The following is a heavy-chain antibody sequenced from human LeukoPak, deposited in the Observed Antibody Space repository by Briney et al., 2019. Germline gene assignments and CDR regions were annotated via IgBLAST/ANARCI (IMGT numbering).Heavy chain of an antibody. CDR3: ARDRDILTGYESFDY. Sequence: HPGGSLRLSCAASGFTLNNYEFNWIRQAPGKGLEWVSFISSSGMTIYYADVVKGRFTISRDNAKNSVFLQMNSLRVEDTAVYYCARDRDILTGYESFDYWGQGTPVTVSS. J-gene: IGHJ4*02. D-gene: IGHD3-9*01. CDR2: ISSSGMTI. V-gene: IGHV3-48*03. CDR1: GFTLNNYE.